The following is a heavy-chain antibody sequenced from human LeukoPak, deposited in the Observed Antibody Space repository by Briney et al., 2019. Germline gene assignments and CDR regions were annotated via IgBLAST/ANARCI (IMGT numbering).Heavy chain of an antibody. D-gene: IGHD3-10*01. CDR1: GFTFSSYG. CDR2: TRNKANSYTT. J-gene: IGHJ4*02. V-gene: IGHV3-72*01. Sequence: QPGGSLRLSCAASGFTFSSYGMDWVRQAPGKGLEWVGRTRNKANSYTTEYAASVKGRFTISRDDSKNSLSLQMNSLKTEDTALYYCASTPVPQPPYYVSGNYKYFWGQGTLVTVSS. CDR3: ASTPVPQPPYYVSGNYKYF.